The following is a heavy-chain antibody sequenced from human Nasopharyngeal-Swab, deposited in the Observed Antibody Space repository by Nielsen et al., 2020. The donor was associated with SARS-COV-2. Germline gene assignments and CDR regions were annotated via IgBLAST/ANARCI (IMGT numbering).Heavy chain of an antibody. CDR2: ILPFIGTT. J-gene: IGHJ4*02. CDR3: LYSGAYYRTIDY. D-gene: IGHD3-22*01. V-gene: IGHV1-69*13. Sequence: LVKISCKASGGTFSRYAVNWVRQAPGQGLEWMGGILPFIGTTNYAQKFQGRVTLTADESTTTAYMELSSLRSEDTGVYYCLYSGAYYRTIDYWGQGTLVTVSS. CDR1: GGTFSRYA.